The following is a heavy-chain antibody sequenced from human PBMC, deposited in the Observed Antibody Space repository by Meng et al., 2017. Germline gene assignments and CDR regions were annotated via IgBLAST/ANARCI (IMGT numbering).Heavy chain of an antibody. J-gene: IGHJ4*02. CDR2: INHSGST. CDR1: GGSFSGYY. CDR3: ARVPTINYYDSSGYEDY. D-gene: IGHD3-22*01. Sequence: SDTLSSTFAVHGGSFSGYYWSWIRQPPGKGLEWIGEINHSGSTNYNPSLKSRVTISVDTSKNQFSLKLSSVTAADTAVYYCARVPTINYYDSSGYEDYWGQGTLVTVSS. V-gene: IGHV4-34*01.